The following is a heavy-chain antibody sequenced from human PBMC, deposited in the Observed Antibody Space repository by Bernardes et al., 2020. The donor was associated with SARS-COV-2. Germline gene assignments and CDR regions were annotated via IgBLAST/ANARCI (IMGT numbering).Heavy chain of an antibody. D-gene: IGHD3-3*01. J-gene: IGHJ2*01. V-gene: IGHV3-53*05. CDR2: IYSDGNT. CDR3: ARGEAVTILGVPIRGRWYFDL. CDR1: GFIVSNKY. Sequence: GGALRLSCAASGFIVSNKYITWVRPAPGKGLGWGSVIYSDGNTFYTDSVKGRFTISRDNSKNTLYLQMNSLRVEDAAVYYCARGEAVTILGVPIRGRWYFDLWGRGTQVSVSS.